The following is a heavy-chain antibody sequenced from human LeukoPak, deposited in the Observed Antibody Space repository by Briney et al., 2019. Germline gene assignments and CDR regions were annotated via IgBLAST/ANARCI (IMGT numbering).Heavy chain of an antibody. Sequence: GGSLRLSCAASGFTFSSYWMSWVRQAPGKGLGWVANIKQDGSEKYYVDSVKGRFTISKDNAKNSLYLQMNSLRAEDTAVYYCARYRRDGYNCYFDYWGQGTLVTVSS. D-gene: IGHD5-24*01. V-gene: IGHV3-7*01. CDR3: ARYRRDGYNCYFDY. CDR2: IKQDGSEK. CDR1: GFTFSSYW. J-gene: IGHJ4*02.